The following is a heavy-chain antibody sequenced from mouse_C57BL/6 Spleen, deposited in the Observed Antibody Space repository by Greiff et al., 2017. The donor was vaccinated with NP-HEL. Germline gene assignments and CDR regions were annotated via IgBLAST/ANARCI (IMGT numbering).Heavy chain of an antibody. CDR2: IWSGGST. Sequence: VKLMESGPGLVQPSQSLSITCTVSGFSLTSYGVHWVRQSPGKGLEWLGVIWSGGSTDYNAAFISRLSISKDNSKSQVFFKMNSLQADDTAIYYCARKGKDYYEYDGAFDVWGTGTTVTVSS. J-gene: IGHJ1*03. D-gene: IGHD2-4*01. V-gene: IGHV2-2*01. CDR1: GFSLTSYG. CDR3: ARKGKDYYEYDGAFDV.